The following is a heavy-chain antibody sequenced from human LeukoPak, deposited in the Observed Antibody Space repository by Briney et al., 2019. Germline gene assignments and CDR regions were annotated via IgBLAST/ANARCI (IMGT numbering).Heavy chain of an antibody. J-gene: IGHJ4*02. V-gene: IGHV4-4*07. CDR1: GGSISSYY. Sequence: KPSETLSLTCTVSGGSISSYYWSWIRQPAGKGLEWIGRIYTSGSTNYNPSLKSRVTISVDTSKNQFSLKLSSVTAADTAVYYCARRVIVAAAGTHGYYFDYWGQGTLVTVSS. CDR2: IYTSGST. D-gene: IGHD6-13*01. CDR3: ARRVIVAAAGTHGYYFDY.